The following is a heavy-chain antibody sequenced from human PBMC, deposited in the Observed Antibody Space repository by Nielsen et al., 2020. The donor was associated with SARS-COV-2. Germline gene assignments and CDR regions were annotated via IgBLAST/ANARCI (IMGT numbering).Heavy chain of an antibody. J-gene: IGHJ4*02. V-gene: IGHV4-30-4*08. CDR1: GGSISSGGYY. CDR3: ARGEADYFYYFDY. CDR2: IYYSGST. D-gene: IGHD2/OR15-2a*01. Sequence: SNPLSPTCTVPGGSISSGGYYWSSIRQPPGKGLEWIGYIYYSGSTYYNPSLKSRVTISVDTSKNQFSLKLSSVTAADTAVYYCARGEADYFYYFDYWGQGTLVTVSS.